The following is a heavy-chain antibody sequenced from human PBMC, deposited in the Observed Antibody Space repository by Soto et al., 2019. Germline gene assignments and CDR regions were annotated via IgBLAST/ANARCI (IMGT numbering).Heavy chain of an antibody. V-gene: IGHV4-30-2*01. CDR2: IYHSGST. CDR1: GGSIGSGGYS. Sequence: TSETLSLTCAVSGGSIGSGGYSWSWIRQPPGKGLEWIGYIYHSGSTYYNPSLKSRVTISVDRSKNQFSLKLSSVTAADTAVYYCARVPGPWGQGTLVTAPQ. D-gene: IGHD7-27*01. J-gene: IGHJ5*02. CDR3: ARVPGP.